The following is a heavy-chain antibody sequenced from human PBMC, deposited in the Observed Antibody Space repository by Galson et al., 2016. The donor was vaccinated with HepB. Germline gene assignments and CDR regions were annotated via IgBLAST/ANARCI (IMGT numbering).Heavy chain of an antibody. CDR3: AREGNAGQSFDS. CDR2: IYYNGNP. Sequence: TLSLTCTVSGASISRGGDYWSWIRQHPGKGLEWIAYIYYNGNPYYNPSLRSRLTISLDTSKNQFSLKVRDVTAADTAVYVCAREGNAGQSFDSWGQGTLVTVSS. D-gene: IGHD1-1*01. J-gene: IGHJ4*02. CDR1: GASISRGGDY. V-gene: IGHV4-31*03.